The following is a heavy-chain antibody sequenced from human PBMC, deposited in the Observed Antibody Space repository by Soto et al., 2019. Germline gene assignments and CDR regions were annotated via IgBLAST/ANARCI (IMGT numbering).Heavy chain of an antibody. D-gene: IGHD2-2*01. CDR1: GGTFSSYA. CDR3: ARGATSGPSSPTEFDP. Sequence: QVQLVQSGAEVKKPGSSVKVSCKASGGTFSSYAISWVRQAPGQGLEWMGGIIPIFGTANYAQKFQGRVTITADESTSTAYRKLSSLRSEDTAVYYCARGATSGPSSPTEFDPWGQGTLVTVSS. J-gene: IGHJ5*02. CDR2: IIPIFGTA. V-gene: IGHV1-69*01.